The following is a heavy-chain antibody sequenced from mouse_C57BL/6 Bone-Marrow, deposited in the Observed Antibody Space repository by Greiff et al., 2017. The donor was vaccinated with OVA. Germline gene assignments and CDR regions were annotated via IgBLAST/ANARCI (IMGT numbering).Heavy chain of an antibody. CDR3: ARGTAQATRYAMDY. V-gene: IGHV1-85*01. CDR2: IYPRDGST. Sequence: QVQLQQSGPELVKPGASVKLSCKASGYTFTSYDINWVKQRPGQGLEWIGWIYPRDGSTKYNEKFKGKATLTVDTSSSTAYMELHSLTSEDSAVYFCARGTAQATRYAMDYWGQGTSVTVSS. D-gene: IGHD3-2*02. J-gene: IGHJ4*01. CDR1: GYTFTSYD.